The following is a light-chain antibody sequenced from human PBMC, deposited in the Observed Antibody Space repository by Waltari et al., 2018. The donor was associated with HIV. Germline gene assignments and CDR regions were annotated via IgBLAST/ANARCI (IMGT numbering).Light chain of an antibody. CDR1: QDSSNS. J-gene: IGKJ2*01. Sequence: DIHLTQSPSFLSASVGDRVTTTCRASQDSSNSVAWYQQRPGKAPKLLIYSTSTLQSGVPSRFRGSRSRTEFTLTIASLQAEDFATYFCQQLNTYPHTFGQGTKVEI. CDR2: STS. CDR3: QQLNTYPHT. V-gene: IGKV1-9*01.